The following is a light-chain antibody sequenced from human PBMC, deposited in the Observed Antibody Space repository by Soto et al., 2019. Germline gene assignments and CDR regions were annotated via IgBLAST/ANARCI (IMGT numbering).Light chain of an antibody. Sequence: IHGTQSPSSLSASVGDRVTITCRASQSIGSYLNWYQQKPAKAPKLLIYAASNLQSGVPSRFSGSGSGTDFTLTISRLQPEDFATYYCQQSFSTAMGSDFFGGGTKV. CDR1: QSIGSY. V-gene: IGKV1-39*01. J-gene: IGKJ4*01. CDR2: AAS. CDR3: QQSFSTAMGSDF.